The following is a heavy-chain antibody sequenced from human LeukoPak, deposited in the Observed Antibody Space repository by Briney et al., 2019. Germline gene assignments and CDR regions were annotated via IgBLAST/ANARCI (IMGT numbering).Heavy chain of an antibody. CDR3: ARGGFATYYFDY. J-gene: IGHJ4*02. CDR1: GGTFSSYA. D-gene: IGHD3-22*01. V-gene: IGHV1-69*13. Sequence: ASVKVSCKASGGTFSSYAISWVRQAPGQGLEWMGGIIPIFGTANYAQKLQGRVTITADESTSTAYMELSSLGSEDTAVYYCARGGFATYYFDYWGQGTLVTVSS. CDR2: IIPIFGTA.